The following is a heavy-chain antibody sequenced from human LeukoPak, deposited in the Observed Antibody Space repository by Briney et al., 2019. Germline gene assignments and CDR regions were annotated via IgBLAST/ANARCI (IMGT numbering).Heavy chain of an antibody. CDR1: GGSFSGYY. D-gene: IGHD6-13*01. V-gene: IGHV4-34*01. Sequence: SETLSLTCAVYGGSFSGYYWSWIRQPPGEGLEWIGEINHSGSTNYNPPLNSRVTISVDTSKNQFSLNLSSVTAADMAVYYCATPSYSSSWGTIDVWGQGTMVTVSS. J-gene: IGHJ3*01. CDR2: INHSGST. CDR3: ATPSYSSSWGTIDV.